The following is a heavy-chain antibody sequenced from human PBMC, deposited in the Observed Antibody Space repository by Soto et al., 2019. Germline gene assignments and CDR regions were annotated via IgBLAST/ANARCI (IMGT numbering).Heavy chain of an antibody. D-gene: IGHD6-13*01. Sequence: PGQSLKISCKGSGYSLTSYWIGWVLQMPGKSLEWMGIIYPGDSDNRYSPSFKGQGTISADKAISTAYLQWSSLKASDTAMYYCARHGKSSSCPYYYYYGMDVWGQGTTVTVSS. CDR2: IYPGDSDN. V-gene: IGHV5-51*01. CDR1: GYSLTSYW. J-gene: IGHJ6*02. CDR3: ARHGKSSSCPYYYYYGMDV.